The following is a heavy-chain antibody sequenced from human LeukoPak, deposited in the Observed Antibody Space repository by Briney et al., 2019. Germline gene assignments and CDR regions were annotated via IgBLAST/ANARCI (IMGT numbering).Heavy chain of an antibody. CDR3: ARYYYDSSGYYAFDI. V-gene: IGHV4-59*01. CDR2: IYDSGST. D-gene: IGHD3-22*01. Sequence: SETLSLTCSVSGVSISGNYWSWIRQPPGKGLEWIGYIYDSGSTNYNPSLKSRVTISADTSKNQFSLRLSSVTAADTAVYYCARYYYDSSGYYAFDIWGQGTMVTVSS. J-gene: IGHJ3*02. CDR1: GVSISGNY.